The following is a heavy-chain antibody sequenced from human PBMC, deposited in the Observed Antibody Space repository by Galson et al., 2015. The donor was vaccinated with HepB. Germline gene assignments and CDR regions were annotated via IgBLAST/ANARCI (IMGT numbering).Heavy chain of an antibody. Sequence: SLRLSCAASGFTSTNAWMNWVRQAPGKGLEWVGRVKSKANGGTPDYAGPGKGRFTISRDDSTTTVYLEMSGLKTEDTAVYYWATSVVPNRFDAFDLWGQGTLVTVSS. CDR2: VKSKANGGTP. J-gene: IGHJ3*01. CDR1: GFTSTNAW. D-gene: IGHD3-16*02. CDR3: ATSVVPNRFDAFDL. V-gene: IGHV3-15*07.